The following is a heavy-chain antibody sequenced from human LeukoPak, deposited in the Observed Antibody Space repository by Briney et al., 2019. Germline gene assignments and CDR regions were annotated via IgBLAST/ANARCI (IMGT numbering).Heavy chain of an antibody. J-gene: IGHJ4*02. CDR1: VGTFSSYV. V-gene: IGHV1-69*13. D-gene: IGHD4-17*01. CDR3: ARPTTVTTSLDY. Sequence: SVKVSCKASVGTFSSYVISGVRQAPGKGLEWMGGIIPIFGTANYAQKFQGRVTITADESTSTAYMELSSLRSEDTAVYYCARPTTVTTSLDYWGQGTLVTVSS. CDR2: IIPIFGTA.